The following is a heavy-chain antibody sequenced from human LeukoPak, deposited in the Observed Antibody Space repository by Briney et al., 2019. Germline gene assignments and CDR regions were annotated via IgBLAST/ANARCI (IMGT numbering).Heavy chain of an antibody. Sequence: GSSVKVSCKASGGTFSSYAISWVRQAPGQGLEWMGRIIPIFGIANYAQKFQGRVTITADKSTSTAYMELSSLRSEDTAVYYCARSIAARHYYYYGMDVWGQRTTVTVSS. CDR3: ARSIAARHYYYYGMDV. CDR2: IIPIFGIA. CDR1: GGTFSSYA. D-gene: IGHD6-6*01. J-gene: IGHJ6*02. V-gene: IGHV1-69*04.